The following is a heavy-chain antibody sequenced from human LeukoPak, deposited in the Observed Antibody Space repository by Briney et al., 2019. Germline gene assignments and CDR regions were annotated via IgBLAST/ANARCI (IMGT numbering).Heavy chain of an antibody. J-gene: IGHJ5*02. CDR1: GGSFSGYY. Sequence: SETLSLTCAVYGGSFSGYYWSWIRQPPGKGLEWIGEINHSGSTNYNPSLKSRVTISVDTSKNQFSLKLSSVTAADTAVYYCARGGYYDSSGYYQWNWCDPWGQGTLVSVSS. CDR3: ARGGYYDSSGYYQWNWCDP. CDR2: INHSGST. D-gene: IGHD3-22*01. V-gene: IGHV4-34*01.